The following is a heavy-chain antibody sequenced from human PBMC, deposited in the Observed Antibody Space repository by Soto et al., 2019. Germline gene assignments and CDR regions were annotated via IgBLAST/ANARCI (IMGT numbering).Heavy chain of an antibody. Sequence: EVQLVQSGAEVKKPGATVKISCKVSGYTFTDYYMHWVQQAPGKGLEWMGLVDPEDGETIYAEKFQGRVTITADTYADTAYMEVSSRRSEDTAVYYCATSPGYCSSTSCRHNWFDPWGQGTLVTVSS. CDR2: VDPEDGET. CDR1: GYTFTDYY. CDR3: ATSPGYCSSTSCRHNWFDP. J-gene: IGHJ5*02. D-gene: IGHD2-2*03. V-gene: IGHV1-69-2*01.